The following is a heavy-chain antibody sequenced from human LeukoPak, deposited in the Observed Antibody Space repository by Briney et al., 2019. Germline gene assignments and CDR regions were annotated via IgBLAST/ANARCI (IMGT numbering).Heavy chain of an antibody. Sequence: ASVKVSCKASGYIFSDYFLHWVRQAPGQGPEWMGCINSYSGGAHYAQKFRDRVTMTRDTSINTAYMDLSSLRSDDTAVYYCARDFLGRINGGANYFGMGVWGQGTTVIVS. D-gene: IGHD4/OR15-4a*01. CDR1: GYIFSDYF. J-gene: IGHJ6*02. CDR3: ARDFLGRINGGANYFGMGV. V-gene: IGHV1-2*02. CDR2: INSYSGGA.